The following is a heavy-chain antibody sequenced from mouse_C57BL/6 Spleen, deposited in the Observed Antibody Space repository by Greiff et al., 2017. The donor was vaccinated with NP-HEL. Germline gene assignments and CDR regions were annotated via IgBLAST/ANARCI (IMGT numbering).Heavy chain of an antibody. V-gene: IGHV1-52*01. CDR1: GYTFTSYR. D-gene: IGHD3-2*02. J-gene: IGHJ3*01. Sequence: QVQLQQPGAELVRPGSSVKLSCKASGYTFTSYRMHWVKQRPLQGLEWIGNIDPSDSDTTYNQKFKDKATLTVDKSSSTAYMQLGSLTSEDSWVKYCARGSGYWFAYWGQGTLVTVCA. CDR2: IDPSDSDT. CDR3: ARGSGYWFAY.